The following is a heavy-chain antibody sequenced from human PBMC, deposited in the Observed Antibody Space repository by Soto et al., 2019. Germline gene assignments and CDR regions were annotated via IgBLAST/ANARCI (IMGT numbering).Heavy chain of an antibody. Sequence: SETLSLTCAVYGGSFSGYYWSWIRQPPGKGLEWIGEINHSGSTNYNPSLKSRVTISVDTSKNQFSLKLSSVTAADTAVYYCAITPLTYYYGSGIRKGWFDPWGQGTLVTVSS. J-gene: IGHJ5*02. CDR2: INHSGST. V-gene: IGHV4-34*01. CDR3: AITPLTYYYGSGIRKGWFDP. CDR1: GGSFSGYY. D-gene: IGHD3-10*01.